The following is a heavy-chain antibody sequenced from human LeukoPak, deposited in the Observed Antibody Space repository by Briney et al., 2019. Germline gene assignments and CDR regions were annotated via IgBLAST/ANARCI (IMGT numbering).Heavy chain of an antibody. J-gene: IGHJ5*02. V-gene: IGHV3-74*01. CDR3: ARALSGSWDWFDP. Sequence: GGSLRLSCAASGFTFSRYWIHWVRQAPGKGLEWVSRINPDGSTATYADSVKGRFTISRDNAKNTVYLQMNSLRAEDTAVYYCARALSGSWDWFDPWGQGNLVTVSS. CDR2: INPDGSTA. CDR1: GFTFSRYW. D-gene: IGHD3-22*01.